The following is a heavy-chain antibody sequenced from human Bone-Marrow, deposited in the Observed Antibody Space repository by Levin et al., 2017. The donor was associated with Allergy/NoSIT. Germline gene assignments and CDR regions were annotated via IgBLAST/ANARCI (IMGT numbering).Heavy chain of an antibody. CDR3: ARRFGSGLDY. CDR2: IYYSGST. J-gene: IGHJ4*02. Sequence: SQTLSLTCTVSGGSISSSSYYWGWIRQPPGKGLEWIGSIYYSGSTYYNPSLKSRVTISVDTSKNQFSLKLSSVTAADTAVYYCARRFGSGLDYWGQGTLVTVSS. D-gene: IGHD3-10*01. CDR1: GGSISSSSYY. V-gene: IGHV4-39*01.